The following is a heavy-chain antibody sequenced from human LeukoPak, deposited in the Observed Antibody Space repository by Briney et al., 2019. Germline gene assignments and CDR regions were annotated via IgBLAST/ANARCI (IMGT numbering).Heavy chain of an antibody. CDR3: ARDSTPYYYGSGSYYTVYYYGIDV. D-gene: IGHD3-10*01. Sequence: GASVKVSCKASGYTFTSYGISCVRQAPGQGLEWMGWVSAYNGNTNYAQKLQGRVTMTTDTSTSTAYMELRSLRSDDTAVYYCARDSTPYYYGSGSYYTVYYYGIDVWGQGTTVTVSS. CDR2: VSAYNGNT. CDR1: GYTFTSYG. J-gene: IGHJ6*02. V-gene: IGHV1-18*01.